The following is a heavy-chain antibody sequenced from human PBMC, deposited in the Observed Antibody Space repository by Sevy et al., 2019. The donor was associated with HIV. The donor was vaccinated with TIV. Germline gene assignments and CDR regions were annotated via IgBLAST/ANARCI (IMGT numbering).Heavy chain of an antibody. V-gene: IGHV1-2*02. D-gene: IGHD3-22*01. CDR3: ARVGITMIVVVIDAFDI. Sequence: ASVKVSCKASGYTFTGYYMHWVRQAPGQGLEWMGWINPNSGGTNYAQKFQGRVTMTRDTSISTAYMELSRLRSDDTAVCYCARVGITMIVVVIDAFDIWGQGTMVTVSS. J-gene: IGHJ3*02. CDR1: GYTFTGYY. CDR2: INPNSGGT.